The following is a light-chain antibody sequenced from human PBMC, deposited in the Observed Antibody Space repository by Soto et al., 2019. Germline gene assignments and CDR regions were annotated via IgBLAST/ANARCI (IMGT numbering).Light chain of an antibody. CDR2: GNS. Sequence: QSVLTQPPSVSRAPGQRVTISCTGSSSNIGAVYDVHWYQQLPGTAPKLLIYGNSNRPSGVPDRFSGYKSGTSASLAIAGLQAEDEADYYCQSYDSSLSALFGGGTKLTVL. CDR1: SSNIGAVYD. V-gene: IGLV1-40*01. J-gene: IGLJ3*02. CDR3: QSYDSSLSAL.